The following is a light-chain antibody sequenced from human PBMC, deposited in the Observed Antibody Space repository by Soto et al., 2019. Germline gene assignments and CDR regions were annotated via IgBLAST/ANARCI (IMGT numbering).Light chain of an antibody. CDR2: EGI. Sequence: QSALTQSASVSGSPGQSITISCTGSSNTIGGYNVVSWYQQHPGKAPKVIIYEGIKRPSGVSNRFSGAISGSTASLTISGLQAEDEADYYCCSYVGATTYVFGSGTKLTVL. CDR3: CSYVGATTYV. V-gene: IGLV2-23*01. J-gene: IGLJ1*01. CDR1: SNTIGGYNV.